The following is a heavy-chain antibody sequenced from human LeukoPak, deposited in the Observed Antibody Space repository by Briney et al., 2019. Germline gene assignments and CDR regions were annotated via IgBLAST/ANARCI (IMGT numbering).Heavy chain of an antibody. V-gene: IGHV5-51*01. CDR1: GYSFTSYW. CDR3: ARGNRPIRVGQSYYYYYYGMDV. CDR2: IYPGDSDT. D-gene: IGHD2-2*01. J-gene: IGHJ6*02. Sequence: GESLKISCKGSGYSFTSYWIGWVRQMPGKGLEWMGIIYPGDSDTRYSPSFQGQVTISADQSISTAYLQWSSLKASDTAMYYCARGNRPIRVGQSYYYYYYGMDVWGQGTTVTVSS.